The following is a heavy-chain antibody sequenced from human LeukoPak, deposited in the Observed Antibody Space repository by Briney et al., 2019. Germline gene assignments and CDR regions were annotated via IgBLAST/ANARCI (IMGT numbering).Heavy chain of an antibody. Sequence: PGGSLRLSCAASGFTFSSYGMHWVRQAPGKGLEGVAVISYDGSNKYYADSVKGRFTISRDNSKNTLYLQMNSLRAEDTAVYYCAKAAADYYYYGMDVWGQGTTVTVSS. V-gene: IGHV3-30*18. J-gene: IGHJ6*02. D-gene: IGHD6-13*01. CDR3: AKAAADYYYYGMDV. CDR1: GFTFSSYG. CDR2: ISYDGSNK.